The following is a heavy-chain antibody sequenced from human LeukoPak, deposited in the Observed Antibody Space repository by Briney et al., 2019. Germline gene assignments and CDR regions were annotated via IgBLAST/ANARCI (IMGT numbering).Heavy chain of an antibody. Sequence: GGSLRLSCAASGFTFSIYAMMWVRQARGKGLEWVSAISGSGGSTFYADSVKGRFTISRDNSKNTLYLQMNSLRAEDTAVYYCAKGFVPDYYGSGAFDYGGQGTLVSVPS. D-gene: IGHD3-10*01. CDR1: GFTFSIYA. J-gene: IGHJ4*02. V-gene: IGHV3-23*01. CDR3: AKGFVPDYYGSGAFDY. CDR2: ISGSGGST.